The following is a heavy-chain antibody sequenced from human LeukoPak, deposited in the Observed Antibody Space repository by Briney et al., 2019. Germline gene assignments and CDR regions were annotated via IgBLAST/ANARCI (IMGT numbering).Heavy chain of an antibody. D-gene: IGHD1-7*01. Sequence: SETLSLTCTVSGGSISTYYWNWIRQPPGKGLEWIGYIYHSGSTNYNPSLQSRVTISVDTSKNQFSLNLNSVTAADTAVYYCARVGSPWTASNYYFDYWGQGTLVTVSS. CDR2: IYHSGST. J-gene: IGHJ4*02. V-gene: IGHV4-59*01. CDR1: GGSISTYY. CDR3: ARVGSPWTASNYYFDY.